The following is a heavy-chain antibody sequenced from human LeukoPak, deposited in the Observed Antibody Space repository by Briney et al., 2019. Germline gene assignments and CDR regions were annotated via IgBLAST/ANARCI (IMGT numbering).Heavy chain of an antibody. J-gene: IGHJ4*02. CDR2: ISGSGDNT. V-gene: IGHV3-23*01. Sequence: GGSLRLSCAASGFTFSSYAMSWVRQAPGKGLEWVSGISGSGDNTYYADSVKGRFTISRDNSKNTLYLQMNSLRAEDTAVYYCAKDGISDYGSGSPDYWGQGTLVTVSS. D-gene: IGHD3-10*01. CDR1: GFTFSSYA. CDR3: AKDGISDYGSGSPDY.